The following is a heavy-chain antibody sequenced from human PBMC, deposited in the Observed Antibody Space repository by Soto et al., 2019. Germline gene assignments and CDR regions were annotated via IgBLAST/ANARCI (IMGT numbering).Heavy chain of an antibody. CDR2: ISHDESVR. V-gene: IGHV3-30*18. CDR1: GFAFSGYG. CDR3: AKDRGSSSRADYYSYGLDV. J-gene: IGHJ6*02. D-gene: IGHD6-6*01. Sequence: QVQLVESGGGVVQPGKSLRLSCAAAGFAFSGYGMHWVRQAPGKGLEWVAVISHDESVRFYADSVKGRFTISRDNSKNPMFLQMNSLRAEDTAVYYCAKDRGSSSRADYYSYGLDVLGQGTTVTVSS.